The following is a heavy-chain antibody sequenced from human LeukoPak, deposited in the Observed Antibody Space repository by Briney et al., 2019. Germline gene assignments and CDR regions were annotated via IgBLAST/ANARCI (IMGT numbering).Heavy chain of an antibody. D-gene: IGHD3-10*01. CDR2: ISYDGSNK. CDR3: AKDRITMVRGVIDY. Sequence: GSLRLSCAASGFTFSSYGMHWVRQAPGKGLEWVAVISYDGSNKYYADSVKGRFTISRDNSKNTLYLQMNSLRAEDTAVYYCAKDRITMVRGVIDYWGQGTLVTASS. J-gene: IGHJ4*02. V-gene: IGHV3-30*18. CDR1: GFTFSSYG.